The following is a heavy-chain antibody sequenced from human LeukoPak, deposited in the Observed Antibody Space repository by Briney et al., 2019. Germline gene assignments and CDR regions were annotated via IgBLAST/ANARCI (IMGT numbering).Heavy chain of an antibody. CDR1: GYTFTGYY. CDR3: ARGPIVVVDNWFDP. Sequence: ASVKVSCKASGYTFTGYYMHWVRQAPGQGLEWMGWINPNSGGTNYAQKFQGWVTKTRDTSISTAYMELSRLRSDDTAVYYCARGPIVVVDNWFDPWGQGTLVTVSS. CDR2: INPNSGGT. J-gene: IGHJ5*02. V-gene: IGHV1-2*04. D-gene: IGHD2-21*01.